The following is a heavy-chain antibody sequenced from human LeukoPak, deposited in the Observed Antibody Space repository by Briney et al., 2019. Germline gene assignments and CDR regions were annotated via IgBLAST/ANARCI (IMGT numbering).Heavy chain of an antibody. CDR1: GFTFSSYA. CDR2: ISYDGSNK. V-gene: IGHV3-30-3*01. D-gene: IGHD2-2*01. Sequence: GRSLRLSCAASGFTFSSYAMHWVRQAPGKGLEWVAVISYDGSNKYYADSVKGRFTISRDNSKNTLYLQMNSLRAEDTAVYYCARGEFCSSTSCYDILDYWGQGTLVTVSS. J-gene: IGHJ4*02. CDR3: ARGEFCSSTSCYDILDY.